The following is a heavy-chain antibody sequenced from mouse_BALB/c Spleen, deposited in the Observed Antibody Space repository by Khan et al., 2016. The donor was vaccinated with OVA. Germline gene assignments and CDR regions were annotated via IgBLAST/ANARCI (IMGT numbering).Heavy chain of an antibody. CDR1: GFNFKDYY. CDR2: IDPENGNT. Sequence: EVELVESGAEFVRPGALVKLSCRASGFNFKDYYMHWVKQRPEQGLEWIGWIDPENGNTRYDPKFQGKAIITADTYSNTAYLQLSSLTSEDTAVYYGARDDGYYENFEFWGPGTTVTVSS. J-gene: IGHJ1*01. D-gene: IGHD2-3*01. V-gene: IGHV14-1*02. CDR3: ARDDGYYENFEF.